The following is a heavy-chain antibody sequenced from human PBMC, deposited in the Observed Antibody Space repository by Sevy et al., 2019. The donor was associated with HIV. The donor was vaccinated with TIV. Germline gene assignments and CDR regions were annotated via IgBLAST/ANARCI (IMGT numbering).Heavy chain of an antibody. J-gene: IGHJ4*02. D-gene: IGHD1-1*01. V-gene: IGHV3-11*01. Sequence: GGSLRLSCAASRFTFSDYYMSWIRQAPGKGLEWVYYIGSGGTTMYYADSLKGRFTISRDNAKNSLYLQMNSLRAEDTAVYYCARVRYNYGSYYFDYWGQGTLVTVSS. CDR1: RFTFSDYY. CDR2: IGSGGTTM. CDR3: ARVRYNYGSYYFDY.